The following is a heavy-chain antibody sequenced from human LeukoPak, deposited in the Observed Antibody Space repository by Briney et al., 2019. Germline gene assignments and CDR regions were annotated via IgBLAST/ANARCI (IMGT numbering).Heavy chain of an antibody. CDR2: VFYSGRT. Sequence: SETLSLTCTVSGGSISSSSYYWGWIRQPPGKGLEWSGYVFYSGRTDHNPSLKSRLTISVDTSKNQFSLKLSSVTAADTAVYYCARTRGVPYGDYLNDYWGQGTLVTVSS. CDR1: GGSISSSSYY. CDR3: ARTRGVPYGDYLNDY. J-gene: IGHJ4*02. D-gene: IGHD4-17*01. V-gene: IGHV4-61*05.